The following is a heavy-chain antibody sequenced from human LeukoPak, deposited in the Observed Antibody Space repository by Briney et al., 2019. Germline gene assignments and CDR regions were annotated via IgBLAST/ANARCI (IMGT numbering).Heavy chain of an antibody. Sequence: SVKVSCKASGATLSSYAISWVRQAPGQGLEWMGGIIPIFGTANYAQKFQGRVTITADESTSTAYMELSSLRSEDTAVYYCARAGEVGGYDFLLDYWGQGTLVTVSS. CDR3: ARAGEVGGYDFLLDY. D-gene: IGHD5-12*01. CDR1: GATLSSYA. J-gene: IGHJ4*02. V-gene: IGHV1-69*13. CDR2: IIPIFGTA.